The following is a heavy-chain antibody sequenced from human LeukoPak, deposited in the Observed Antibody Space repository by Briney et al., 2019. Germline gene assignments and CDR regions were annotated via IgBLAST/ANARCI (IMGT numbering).Heavy chain of an antibody. Sequence: GGSLRLSCAASGFSVSNNHMNWVRQAPGKGLEWVSAISGSSVNTYYADSVKGRFTISRDNSKNTLYLQMNSLRAEDTAVYYCAKDEGSSGCKNWGQGTLVTVSS. V-gene: IGHV3-23*01. CDR1: GFSVSNNH. CDR3: AKDEGSSGCKN. D-gene: IGHD3-22*01. J-gene: IGHJ4*02. CDR2: ISGSSVNT.